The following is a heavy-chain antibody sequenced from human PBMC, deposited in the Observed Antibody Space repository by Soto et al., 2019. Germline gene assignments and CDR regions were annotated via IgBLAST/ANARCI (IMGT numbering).Heavy chain of an antibody. V-gene: IGHV3-74*01. J-gene: IGHJ6*02. CDR3: ARVPAATYYYYYGMDV. CDR1: GFTFSSYW. CDR2: INSDGSST. D-gene: IGHD2-2*01. Sequence: PGGSLILSCAASGFTFSSYWMHWVRQAPGKGLVWVSRINSDGSSTSYADSVKGRFTISRDNAKNTLYLQMNSLRAEDTAVYYCARVPAATYYYYYGMDVWGQGTTVTVSS.